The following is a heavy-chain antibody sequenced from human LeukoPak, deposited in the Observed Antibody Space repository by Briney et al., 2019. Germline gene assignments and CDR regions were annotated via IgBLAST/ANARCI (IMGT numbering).Heavy chain of an antibody. J-gene: IGHJ4*02. CDR3: ARDRYGADY. V-gene: IGHV1-18*01. CDR2: ISAYNGNT. Sequence: ASVKVSCKASGYTFSSYGISWVRQAPGQGLEWMGWISAYNGNTNYAQKLQGRVTMTTDTSTTTAYMEVRSLRFDDTAVYYCARDRYGADYWGQGTLVTVSS. CDR1: GYTFSSYG. D-gene: IGHD4/OR15-4a*01.